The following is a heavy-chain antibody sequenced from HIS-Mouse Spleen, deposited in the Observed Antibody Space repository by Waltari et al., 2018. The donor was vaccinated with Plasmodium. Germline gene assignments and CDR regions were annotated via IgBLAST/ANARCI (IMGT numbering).Heavy chain of an antibody. CDR2: INRSGGT. Sequence: QVQLQQWGAGLLKPSGSLSLTCAVSGWSFRGYYGSWIRQPPGTGLEWIGEINRSGGTNYNPSRKRPVTISVDTAKNQFSLKLSSVTAADTAVYYCASLSTCGWAHGTLVTVSS. CDR1: GWSFRGYY. V-gene: IGHV4-34*01. J-gene: IGHJ4*01. CDR3: ASLSTCG. D-gene: IGHD2-21*01.